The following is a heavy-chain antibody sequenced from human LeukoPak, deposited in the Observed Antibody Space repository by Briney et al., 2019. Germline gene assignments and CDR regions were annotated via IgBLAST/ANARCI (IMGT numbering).Heavy chain of an antibody. CDR3: ARQGGNTENY. Sequence: GGSLRLSCAASGFTFRNYWMTWVRQAPGKGLEWVANINQDGSERFYVDSAKGRFTISRDYAENSLFLQMNSLRAEDTAIYYCARQGGNTENYWGQGTLVTVSS. J-gene: IGHJ4*02. D-gene: IGHD4-23*01. V-gene: IGHV3-7*03. CDR1: GFTFRNYW. CDR2: INQDGSER.